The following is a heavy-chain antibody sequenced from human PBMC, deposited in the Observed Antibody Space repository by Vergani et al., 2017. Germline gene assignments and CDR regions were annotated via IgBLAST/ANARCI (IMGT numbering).Heavy chain of an antibody. J-gene: IGHJ4*02. V-gene: IGHV3-30*02. CDR2: VLFDGSNE. Sequence: QVQLVQSGGGVVQPGGSLRLSCVASGFTFNRYGMQCVRQAPGKGLEWVAYVLFDGSNEYYADSVKGRFIVSRDNSNDALYLQMNSLRTDDTAGYYCARDLAYCHEGSCALWGQGSVVTVSS. CDR1: GFTFNRYG. D-gene: IGHD2-15*01. CDR3: ARDLAYCHEGSCAL.